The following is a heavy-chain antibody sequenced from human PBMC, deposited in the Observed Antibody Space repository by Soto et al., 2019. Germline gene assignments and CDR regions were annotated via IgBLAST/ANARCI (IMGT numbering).Heavy chain of an antibody. CDR3: AVKGGDCSSATCYSPFDF. D-gene: IGHD2-2*01. CDR2: ISGSGSST. CDR1: GFSFSTYA. J-gene: IGHJ4*02. Sequence: GGSLRLSCAASGFSFSTYAMTWVRQAPWKGLEWVSTISGSGSSTYYADSVKGRVTISRDNSKNTLFLQMNSLRAEDTAVYYCAVKGGDCSSATCYSPFDFWGQGTLVTVSS. V-gene: IGHV3-23*01.